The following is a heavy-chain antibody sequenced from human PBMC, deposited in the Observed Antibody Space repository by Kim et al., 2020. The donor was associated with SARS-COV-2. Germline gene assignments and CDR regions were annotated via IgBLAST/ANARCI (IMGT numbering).Heavy chain of an antibody. Sequence: VGSLRLSCTTSGFTFTGHSLSWVRQAPGKGLEWVSSIDGIDDTPNSVYSVTGRFSVSSYNSKYTLYLHLHPFSAGDAATSFCLKRGCGWNWDYCGRRIL. D-gene: IGHD1-7*01. V-gene: IGHV3-23*01. CDR2: IDGIDDTP. CDR3: LKRGCGWNWDY. CDR1: GFTFTGHS. J-gene: IGHJ4*02.